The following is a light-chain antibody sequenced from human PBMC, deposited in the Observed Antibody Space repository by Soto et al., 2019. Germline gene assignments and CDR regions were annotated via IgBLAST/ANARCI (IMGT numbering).Light chain of an antibody. CDR3: QLYNTYPWT. CDR1: QNINNW. Sequence: DVPMTQSPSTLSASVGDRVIITCRASQNINNWVAWHQQKPGRAPKVLIYEVSNEESGVRSRFSGSRSGTEFTLPISGLRPDDFATYYCQLYNTYPWTFGPGTEVEV. V-gene: IGKV1-5*01. CDR2: EVS. J-gene: IGKJ1*01.